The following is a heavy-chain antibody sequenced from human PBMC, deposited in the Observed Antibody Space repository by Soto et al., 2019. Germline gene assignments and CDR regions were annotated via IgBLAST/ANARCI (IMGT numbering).Heavy chain of an antibody. Sequence: SETLSLTCTVSGGSISSSSYYWGWIRQPPGKGLEWIGSIYYSGSTYYNPSLKSRVTISVDTSKNQFSLKLSSVTAADTAVYYCARQWEHLVSPSWFDPWGQGTLVTVSS. CDR3: ARQWEHLVSPSWFDP. V-gene: IGHV4-39*01. CDR1: GGSISSSSYY. D-gene: IGHD6-13*01. J-gene: IGHJ5*02. CDR2: IYYSGST.